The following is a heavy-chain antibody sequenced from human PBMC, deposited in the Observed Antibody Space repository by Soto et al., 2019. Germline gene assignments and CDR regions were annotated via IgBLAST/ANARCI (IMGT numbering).Heavy chain of an antibody. CDR2: TYYRSKWYN. D-gene: IGHD6-19*01. CDR3: ARDTGAVAGTQGGNYYYSYGMDV. CDR1: GDSVSSNSAA. J-gene: IGHJ6*02. V-gene: IGHV6-1*01. Sequence: SQTLSLTCAISGDSVSSNSAAWNWIRQSPSRGLEWLGRTYYRSKWYNDYAVSVKSRITINPDTSKNQFSLQLNSVTPEDTAVYYCARDTGAVAGTQGGNYYYSYGMDVWGQGTTVTVSS.